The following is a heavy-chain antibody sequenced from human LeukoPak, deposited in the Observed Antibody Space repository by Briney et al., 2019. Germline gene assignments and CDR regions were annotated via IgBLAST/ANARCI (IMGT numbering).Heavy chain of an antibody. CDR3: ARDDYGSGSYYGMINWFDP. V-gene: IGHV1-2*02. CDR1: GYTFTGYY. CDR2: INPNSGGT. J-gene: IGHJ5*02. D-gene: IGHD3-10*01. Sequence: ASVKVSCKASGYTFTGYYMHWERQAPGQGLEWMGWINPNSGGTNYAQKFQGRVTMTRDTSISTAYMELSRLRSDDTAVYYCARDDYGSGSYYGMINWFDPWGQGTLVTVSS.